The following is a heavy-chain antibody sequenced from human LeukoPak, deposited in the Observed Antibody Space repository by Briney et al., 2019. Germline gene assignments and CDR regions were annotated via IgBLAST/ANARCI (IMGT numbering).Heavy chain of an antibody. Sequence: KNGESLKISCKGSGYSFTSYWIGWERQMPGKGLEWMGRIDPSDSYTNYSPSFQGHVTISADKSISTAYLQWSSLKASDTAMYYCARAPPTDFWSGYWGYGMDVWGQGTTVTVSS. CDR3: ARAPPTDFWSGYWGYGMDV. CDR2: IDPSDSYT. D-gene: IGHD3-3*01. J-gene: IGHJ6*02. CDR1: GYSFTSYW. V-gene: IGHV5-10-1*01.